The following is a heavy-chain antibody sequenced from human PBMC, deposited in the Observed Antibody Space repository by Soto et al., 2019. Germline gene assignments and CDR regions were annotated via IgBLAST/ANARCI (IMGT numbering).Heavy chain of an antibody. Sequence: GGSLRLSCAASGFTFSSYAMHWVRQAPGKGLEWVAVISYDGSNKYYADSVKGRFTISRDNSKNTLYLQMNSLRAEDTAVYYCARDRDSSGWYNYYYYGMDVWGQGTTVTVSS. CDR3: ARDRDSSGWYNYYYYGMDV. CDR2: ISYDGSNK. D-gene: IGHD6-19*01. V-gene: IGHV3-30-3*01. J-gene: IGHJ6*02. CDR1: GFTFSSYA.